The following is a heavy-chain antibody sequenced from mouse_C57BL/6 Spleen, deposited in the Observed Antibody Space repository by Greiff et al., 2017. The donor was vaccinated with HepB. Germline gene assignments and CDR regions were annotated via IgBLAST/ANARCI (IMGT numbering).Heavy chain of an antibody. CDR1: GFNIKDDY. V-gene: IGHV14-4*01. CDR3: TTSKPAWFAY. J-gene: IGHJ3*01. CDR2: IDPENGYT. D-gene: IGHD2-5*01. Sequence: EVQLVESGAELVRPGASVKLSCTASGFNIKDDYMHWVKQRPEQGLEWIGWIDPENGYTEYASKFQGKATITADTSSNTAYLQLSSLTSEDTAVYYCTTSKPAWFAYWGQGTLVTVSA.